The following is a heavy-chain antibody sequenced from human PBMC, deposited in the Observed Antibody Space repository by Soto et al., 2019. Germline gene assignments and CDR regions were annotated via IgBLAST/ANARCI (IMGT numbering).Heavy chain of an antibody. Sequence: GESLKISCKGSGYSFTSYWIGWVRQMPGKGLEWMGIIYPGDSDTRYSPSFRGQVTISADKSISTAYLQWSSLKASDTAIYYCARVISSSWFSYYGMDVWAKGPRSPSP. V-gene: IGHV5-51*01. CDR2: IYPGDSDT. CDR3: ARVISSSWFSYYGMDV. D-gene: IGHD6-13*01. CDR1: GYSFTSYW. J-gene: IGHJ6*02.